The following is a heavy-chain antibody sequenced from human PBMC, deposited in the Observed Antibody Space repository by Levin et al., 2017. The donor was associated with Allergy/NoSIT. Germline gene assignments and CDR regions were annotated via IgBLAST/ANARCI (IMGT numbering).Heavy chain of an antibody. CDR3: AREFHVGRGAFDI. J-gene: IGHJ3*02. D-gene: IGHD1-1*01. Sequence: TGGSLRLSCAVSGGSISSSNWWSWVRQPPGKGLEWIGEIYHSGSTNYNPSLKSRVTISVDKSKNQFSLKLSSVTAADAAVYYCAREFHVGRGAFDIWGQGTMVTVSS. CDR1: GGSISSSNW. CDR2: IYHSGST. V-gene: IGHV4-4*02.